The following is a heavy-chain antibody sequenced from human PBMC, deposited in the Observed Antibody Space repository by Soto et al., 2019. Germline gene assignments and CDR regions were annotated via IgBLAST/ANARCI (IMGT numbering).Heavy chain of an antibody. Sequence: HEHLVQSGAEVKRPGASLKVSCKASVYSFTGYYIHWVRQAPGQGLEWMGWINPDSGATNYAQNFKGRVTLTSDTSIRTASMDLPSLTSDDTAVYYCARGDYGTGGYPFPYFDYWAREPWSSSPQ. J-gene: IGHJ4*02. V-gene: IGHV1-2*02. CDR3: ARGDYGTGGYPFPYFDY. D-gene: IGHD2-8*02. CDR1: VYSFTGYY. CDR2: INPDSGAT.